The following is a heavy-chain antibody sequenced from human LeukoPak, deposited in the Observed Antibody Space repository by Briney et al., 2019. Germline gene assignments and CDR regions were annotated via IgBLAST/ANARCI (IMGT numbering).Heavy chain of an antibody. Sequence: SQTLSLTCTVSGGSISSGSYYWSWIRQPAGKGLEWIGRIYTSGSTNYNPSLKSRVTISVDTSKNQFSLKLSSVTAADTAVYYCARDRTYYFDYWGQGTLVTVSS. CDR2: IYTSGST. J-gene: IGHJ4*02. CDR1: GGSISSGSYY. CDR3: ARDRTYYFDY. V-gene: IGHV4-61*02.